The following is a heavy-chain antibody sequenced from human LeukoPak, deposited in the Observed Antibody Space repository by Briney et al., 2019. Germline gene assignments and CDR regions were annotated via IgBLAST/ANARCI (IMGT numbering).Heavy chain of an antibody. D-gene: IGHD7-27*01. Sequence: GSLRLSCAASGFTFSSYAMSWVRQAPGKGLEWLSTIGGGGENTYYADSVRGRFTISRDNSKNTVYLQMKSLRAEDTAVYFCAKVLTGSQDYWGQGTLVTVSS. CDR3: AKVLTGSQDY. CDR2: IGGGGENT. CDR1: GFTFSSYA. V-gene: IGHV3-23*01. J-gene: IGHJ4*02.